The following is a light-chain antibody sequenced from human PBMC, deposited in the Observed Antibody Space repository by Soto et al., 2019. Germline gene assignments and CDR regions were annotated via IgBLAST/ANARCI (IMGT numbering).Light chain of an antibody. V-gene: IGKV1-5*03. J-gene: IGKJ4*01. CDR3: LQYNVYPLS. CDR1: QNINRW. Sequence: DIQMTQSPSTLSASVGDRVTITCRARQNINRWLAWYQQRPGKAPNLLIHKASTLEVGVPSRFSGSASGTEFTLTIRRLQPDEFAVYFCLQYNVYPLSFGGGPKVEIK. CDR2: KAS.